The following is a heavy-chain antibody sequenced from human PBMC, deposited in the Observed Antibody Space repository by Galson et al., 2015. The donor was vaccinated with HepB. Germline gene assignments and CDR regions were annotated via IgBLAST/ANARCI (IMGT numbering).Heavy chain of an antibody. CDR2: INTGNGNT. J-gene: IGHJ3*02. V-gene: IGHV1-3*04. Sequence: SVKVSCKASGYIFTLYTMHWVRQAPGQRLEWMGWINTGNGNTQYSQNFQGRVTITRDTSASIAYMELSSLRSEDTALYYCARDKVELWFGEFAHDAFDIWGQGTMVTVSS. D-gene: IGHD3-10*01. CDR3: ARDKVELWFGEFAHDAFDI. CDR1: GYIFTLYT.